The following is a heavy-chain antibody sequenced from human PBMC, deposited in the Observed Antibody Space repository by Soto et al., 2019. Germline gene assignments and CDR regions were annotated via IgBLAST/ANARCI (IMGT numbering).Heavy chain of an antibody. V-gene: IGHV4-30-4*01. J-gene: IGHJ6*02. CDR3: ARALTQLWPPYYYGMDV. CDR1: GGSISSGDYY. Sequence: SETLSLTCTVSGGSISSGDYYWSWIRQPPGKGLEWIGYIYYSGSTYYNPSLKSRVTISVDTSKNQFSLKQSSVTAADTAVYYCARALTQLWPPYYYGMDVWGQGTTVTVSS. CDR2: IYYSGST. D-gene: IGHD5-18*01.